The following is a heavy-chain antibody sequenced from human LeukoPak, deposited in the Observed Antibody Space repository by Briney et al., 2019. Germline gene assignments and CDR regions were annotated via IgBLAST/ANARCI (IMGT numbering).Heavy chain of an antibody. CDR1: GFTFSSYG. CDR3: ARPVVEASSWFDP. Sequence: GGSLRLSCAASGFTFSSYGMHWVRQAPGKGLEWVAVISYDGSNKYYADSVKGRFTISRDNSKNTLYLQMNSLRAEDTAVYYCARPVVEASSWFDPWGQGTLVTVSS. D-gene: IGHD3-22*01. CDR2: ISYDGSNK. V-gene: IGHV3-30*03. J-gene: IGHJ5*02.